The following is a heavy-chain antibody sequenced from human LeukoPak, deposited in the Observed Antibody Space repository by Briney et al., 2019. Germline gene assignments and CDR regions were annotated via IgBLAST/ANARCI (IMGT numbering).Heavy chain of an antibody. CDR1: GYTFTGYY. Sequence: SCKASGYTFTGYYMHWVRQAPGKGLEWVAFIRYDGSNKYYADSVKGRFTISRDNSKNTLYLQMNSLRAEDTAVYYCAYYDSSGYLWKFDYWGQGTLVTVSS. V-gene: IGHV3-30*02. J-gene: IGHJ4*02. D-gene: IGHD3-22*01. CDR2: IRYDGSNK. CDR3: AYYDSSGYLWKFDY.